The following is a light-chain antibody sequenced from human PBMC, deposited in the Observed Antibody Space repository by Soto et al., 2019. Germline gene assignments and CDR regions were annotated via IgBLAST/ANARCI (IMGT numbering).Light chain of an antibody. V-gene: IGKV3-11*01. CDR1: QSVSSY. Sequence: ETVLTQSPATLSLSPGERATLSCRASQSVSSYLAWYQQKPGQAPRLLIYDASNRATGIPARFSGSGSGTDFTLTISSLEPADFAVYYCQQYGSSPYTFGQGTKLEIK. J-gene: IGKJ2*01. CDR2: DAS. CDR3: QQYGSSPYT.